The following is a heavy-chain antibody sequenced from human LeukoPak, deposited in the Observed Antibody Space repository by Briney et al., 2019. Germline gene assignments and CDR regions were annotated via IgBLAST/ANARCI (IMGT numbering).Heavy chain of an antibody. CDR2: VSPGGYI. CDR3: ARIRCGHTGDICYNH. CDR1: GVSFNAYY. V-gene: IGHV4-34*01. Sequence: SETLSLTCTVSGVSFNAYYWCWIRQSPGKGLEWIGEVSPGGYIKYNPSLKSRVTISVDTSESQLSLRLSSVTAADTAMYYCARIRCGHTGDICYNHWAQGTLVTVSS. D-gene: IGHD2-8*02. J-gene: IGHJ5*02.